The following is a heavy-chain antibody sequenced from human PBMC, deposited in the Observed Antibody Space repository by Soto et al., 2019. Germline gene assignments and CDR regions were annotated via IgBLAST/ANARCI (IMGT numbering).Heavy chain of an antibody. D-gene: IGHD1-1*01. J-gene: IGHJ5*02. Sequence: TLSLTCTFSGGSVNSGSHYWSWIRQSPGKGLEWIGYIFYNGGTNNNPSLKSRVTISVDKSKNQFSLRLRSVTAADTAVYYCARDLTGNDYGRFDAWGQGTLVTVAS. V-gene: IGHV4-61*01. CDR3: ARDLTGNDYGRFDA. CDR2: IFYNGGT. CDR1: GGSVNSGSHY.